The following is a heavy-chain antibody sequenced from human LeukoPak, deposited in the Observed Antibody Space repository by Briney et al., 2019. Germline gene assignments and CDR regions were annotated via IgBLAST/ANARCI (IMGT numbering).Heavy chain of an antibody. D-gene: IGHD3-10*01. CDR1: GGSISSGGYS. J-gene: IGHJ5*02. Sequence: SETLSLTCAVSGGSISSGGYSWSWIRQPPGKGLEWIGYIYHSGSTYYNPSLKSRITISVDRSKNQFSLKLSSVTAADTAVYYCARGNLRRSGTVHWFDPWGQGTLVTVPS. V-gene: IGHV4-30-2*01. CDR3: ARGNLRRSGTVHWFDP. CDR2: IYHSGST.